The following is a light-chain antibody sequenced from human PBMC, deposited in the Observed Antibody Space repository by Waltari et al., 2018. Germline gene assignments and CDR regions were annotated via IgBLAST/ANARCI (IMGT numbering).Light chain of an antibody. V-gene: IGLV2-14*01. CDR3: ISYTSSTTWV. CDR1: SSDVGGYKF. J-gene: IGLJ3*02. CDR2: EVS. Sequence: QSALTQPASVSGSPGQSITISCTGTSSDVGGYKFVSWYQQHPGKAPKPMVYEVSNRPSGVSNRFSGSKSGNTASLTISGLQAEDEADYYCISYTSSTTWVFGGGTSLTVL.